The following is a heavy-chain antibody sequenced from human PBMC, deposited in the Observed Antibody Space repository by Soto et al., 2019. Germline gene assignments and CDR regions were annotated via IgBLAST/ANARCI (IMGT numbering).Heavy chain of an antibody. CDR2: MNPNSGNT. CDR1: GYTFTNYD. Sequence: QVPLVQSGAEMKKPGASVKVSCKASGYTFTNYDINWVRQATGQGPEWLGWMNPNSGNTGYAQKFQGRVTLTRDTSISTAYMELSSLRSEDTAVYYCARDYGGNSGWFDPWGQGTLVTVSS. J-gene: IGHJ5*02. CDR3: ARDYGGNSGWFDP. V-gene: IGHV1-8*01. D-gene: IGHD4-17*01.